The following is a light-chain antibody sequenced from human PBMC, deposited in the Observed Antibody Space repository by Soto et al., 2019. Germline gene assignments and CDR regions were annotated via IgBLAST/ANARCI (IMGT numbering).Light chain of an antibody. CDR1: QSVGSN. V-gene: IGKV3-15*01. CDR3: QQYNNWPPIT. J-gene: IGKJ5*01. Sequence: EIVMTQSPATLSVSPGERATLSCRASQSVGSNLAWYQQKPGQAPRLLIYGASTGATGIPARFSGSGSGTEFTITISSLQSEDFAGYYCQQYNNWPPITFGQGTRLEIK. CDR2: GAS.